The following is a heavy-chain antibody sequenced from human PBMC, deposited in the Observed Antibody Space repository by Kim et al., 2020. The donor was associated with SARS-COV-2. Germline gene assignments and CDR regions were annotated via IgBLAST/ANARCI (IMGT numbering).Heavy chain of an antibody. CDR3: ARDRPNYGGQYYFDY. CDR2: IYYSGST. D-gene: IGHD4-17*01. V-gene: IGHV4-31*03. J-gene: IGHJ4*02. Sequence: SETLSLTCTVSGGSISSGGYYWSWIRQHPGKGLEWIGYIYYSGSTYYNPSLKSRVTISVDTSKNQFSLKLRSVTAADTAVYYCARDRPNYGGQYYFDYWGQGTLVTVSS. CDR1: GGSISSGGYY.